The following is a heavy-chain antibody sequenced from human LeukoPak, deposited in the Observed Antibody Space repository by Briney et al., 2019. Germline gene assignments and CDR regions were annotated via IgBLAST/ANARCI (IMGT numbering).Heavy chain of an antibody. D-gene: IGHD3-10*01. CDR2: IYSSGST. CDR1: GGSINNYY. J-gene: IGHJ4*02. Sequence: SETLSLTCTVSGGSINNYYWSWIRHPAGKGLEWIGRIYSSGSTNYNPSLKSRLTMSLDTSKKQFSMELNSVASADTAVYYCARGFYGSGSETLDYWGQGILVTVSS. V-gene: IGHV4-4*07. CDR3: ARGFYGSGSETLDY.